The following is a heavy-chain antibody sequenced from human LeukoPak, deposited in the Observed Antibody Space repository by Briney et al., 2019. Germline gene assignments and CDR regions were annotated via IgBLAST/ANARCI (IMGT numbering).Heavy chain of an antibody. CDR2: IIPIFGTA. CDR1: GGTFSSYA. J-gene: IGHJ4*02. D-gene: IGHD1-7*01. V-gene: IGHV1-69*13. Sequence: ASVKVSCKASGGTFSSYAISWVRQAPGQGLEWIGGIIPIFGTANYAQKFQGRVTITADESTSTGYMELSSLRSEDTAVYYCARDRWDITGTTIDDYWGQGTLVTVSS. CDR3: ARDRWDITGTTIDDY.